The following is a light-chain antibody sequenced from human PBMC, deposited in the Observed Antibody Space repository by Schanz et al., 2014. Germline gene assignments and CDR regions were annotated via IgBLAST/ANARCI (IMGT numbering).Light chain of an antibody. CDR3: SSYADSSTL. CDR1: SSDAGGFTY. J-gene: IGLJ1*01. V-gene: IGLV2-11*01. CDR2: EGS. Sequence: QSALTQPRSVSGSPGQSVTISCTGVSSDAGGFTYVSWYQQLPGKAPKLIIYEGSKRPSGVSHRFSGSKSGSTASLTISGLQAEDEADYYCSSYADSSTLFGPGTKLTVL.